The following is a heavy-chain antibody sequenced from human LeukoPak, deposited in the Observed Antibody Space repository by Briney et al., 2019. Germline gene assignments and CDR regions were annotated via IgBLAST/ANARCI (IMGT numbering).Heavy chain of an antibody. D-gene: IGHD4-17*01. V-gene: IGHV4-61*02. CDR2: MYSSGTT. Sequence: SETLSLTCTVSGGSISSGSYSWNWIRQPAGKGLEWIGRMYSSGTTNYNPSLKSRVTISVDTSKNQFSLKLSSVTASDTAVYYCATSPVTTWWFDPWGQGTLVTVSS. CDR1: GGSISSGSYS. CDR3: ATSPVTTWWFDP. J-gene: IGHJ5*02.